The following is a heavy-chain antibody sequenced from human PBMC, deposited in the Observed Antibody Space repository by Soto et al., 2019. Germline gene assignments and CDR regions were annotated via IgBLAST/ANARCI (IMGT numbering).Heavy chain of an antibody. CDR3: AKHGNSNYGGYGLGV. CDR1: GFALSNYA. V-gene: IGHV3-23*01. J-gene: IGHJ6*02. D-gene: IGHD4-4*01. CDR2: VSGLGYST. Sequence: GGSLRLSCAASGFALSNYAMTWVRQPPGKGLEWVSAVSGLGYSTYYADSVKGRFTISRDNSNNTLHLQMNSLRAEDTAVYYCAKHGNSNYGGYGLGVWGQGTTVTVSS.